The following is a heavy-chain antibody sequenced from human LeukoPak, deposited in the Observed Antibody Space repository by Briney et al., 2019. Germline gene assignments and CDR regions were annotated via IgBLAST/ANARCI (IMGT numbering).Heavy chain of an antibody. CDR2: IYHSGST. V-gene: IGHV4-38-2*01. D-gene: IGHD6-6*01. J-gene: IGHJ4*02. CDR1: GYSISSGYY. Sequence: PSETLSLTCAVSGYSISSGYYWGWIRQPSGKGLEWIGSIYHSGSTCYNPSLKSRVTISVDTSKNQFSLKLSSVTAADTAVYYCASPYSSSSGFDYWGQGTLVTVSS. CDR3: ASPYSSSSGFDY.